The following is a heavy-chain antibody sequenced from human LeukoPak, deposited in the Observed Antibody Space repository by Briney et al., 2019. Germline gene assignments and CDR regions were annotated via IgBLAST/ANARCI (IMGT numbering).Heavy chain of an antibody. J-gene: IGHJ4*02. CDR2: IRYDGSNK. D-gene: IGHD2-21*01. CDR1: GFTFGDYA. Sequence: GGSLRLSCTASGFTFGDYAMIWVRQAPGKGLEWVAFIRYDGSNKYYADSVKGRATISRDNSKNTLYLQMNSLRAEDTAIYYCARDLRVISFDNWGQGTLVSVSS. V-gene: IGHV3-30*02. CDR3: ARDLRVISFDN.